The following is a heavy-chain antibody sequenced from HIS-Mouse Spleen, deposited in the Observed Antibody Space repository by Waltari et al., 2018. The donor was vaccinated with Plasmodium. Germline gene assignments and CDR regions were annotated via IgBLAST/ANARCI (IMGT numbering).Heavy chain of an antibody. V-gene: IGHV4-39*07. CDR1: GASIRSSRYY. CDR3: ARDRITGTSYFDY. J-gene: IGHJ4*02. D-gene: IGHD1-7*01. Sequence: QLQLQESGPGLVKPSETLSLTCTVSGASIRSSRYYVGWIRPPPGKGLEWIGSIYYSGSTYYNPSLKSRVTISVDTSKNQFSLKLSSVTAADTAVYYCARDRITGTSYFDYWGQGTLVTVSS. CDR2: IYYSGST.